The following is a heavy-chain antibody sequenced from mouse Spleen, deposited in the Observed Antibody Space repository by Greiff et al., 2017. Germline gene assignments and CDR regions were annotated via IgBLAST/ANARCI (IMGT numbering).Heavy chain of an antibody. CDR2: IDPETGGT. CDR3: TRSNYRYDGYWYFDV. Sequence: VQLQQSGAELVRPGASVTLSCKASGYTFTDYEMHWVKQTPVHGLEWIGAIDPETGGTTYNQKFKGKAILTADKSSSTAYMELRSLTSEDSAVYYCTRSNYRYDGYWYFDVWGAGTTVTVSS. V-gene: IGHV1-15*01. D-gene: IGHD2-14*01. CDR1: GYTFTDYE. J-gene: IGHJ1*01.